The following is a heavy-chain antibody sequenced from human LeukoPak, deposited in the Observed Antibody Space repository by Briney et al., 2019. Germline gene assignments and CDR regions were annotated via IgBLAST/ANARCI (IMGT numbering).Heavy chain of an antibody. CDR3: AGGDRNGWYFDY. J-gene: IGHJ4*02. CDR1: GFRFDDHG. CDR2: INWNGGST. V-gene: IGHV3-20*04. Sequence: GGSLRLSCAASGFRFDDHGMSWVRQAPGKGLEWVSGINWNGGSTGYGGSVKGRFTISRDNAKNSLYLQMNSLRAEVTALYYCAGGDRNGWYFDYWGQGILVTVSS. D-gene: IGHD6-19*01.